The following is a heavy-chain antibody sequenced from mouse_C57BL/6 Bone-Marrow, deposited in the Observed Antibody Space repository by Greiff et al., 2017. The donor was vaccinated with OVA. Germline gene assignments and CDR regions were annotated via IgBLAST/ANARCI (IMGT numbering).Heavy chain of an antibody. CDR1: GYTFTSYT. V-gene: IGHV1-4*01. D-gene: IGHD4-1*02. J-gene: IGHJ1*03. CDR2: INPSSGYT. Sequence: QVQLQQSGAELARPGASVKMSCKASGYTFTSYTMHWVKQRPGQGLEWIGYINPSSGYTKYNQKFKDKATLTADKSSSTAYMQLSSLTSEDSAVYYCARPPTGPYWDFDVWGTGTTVTVSS. CDR3: ARPPTGPYWDFDV.